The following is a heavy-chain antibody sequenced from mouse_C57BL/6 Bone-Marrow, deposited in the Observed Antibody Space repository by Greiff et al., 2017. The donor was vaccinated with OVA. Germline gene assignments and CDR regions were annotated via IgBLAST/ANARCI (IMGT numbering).Heavy chain of an antibody. Sequence: VQLQQSGPELVKPGASVKISCKASGYAFSSSWMNWVKQRPGKGLEWIGRIYPGDGDTNYNGKFKGKATLTADTSSSTAYMQLSSLTSEDSAVYFCARDDGYYPDYYAMDSWGQGTSVTVSS. J-gene: IGHJ4*01. CDR2: IYPGDGDT. CDR1: GYAFSSSW. CDR3: ARDDGYYPDYYAMDS. D-gene: IGHD2-3*01. V-gene: IGHV1-82*01.